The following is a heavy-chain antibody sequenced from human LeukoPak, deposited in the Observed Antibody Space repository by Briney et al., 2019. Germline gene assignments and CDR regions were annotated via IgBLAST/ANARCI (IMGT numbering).Heavy chain of an antibody. CDR2: ISSSSSYI. Sequence: PGGSLRLSCAASGFTFSNYSMNWVRQAPGKGLEWVSSISSSSSYIYYADSVKGRFTISRDNAKNSLYLQMNSLRAEDTAVYYCARDSSGWFYYMDVWGKGTTVTVSS. J-gene: IGHJ6*03. D-gene: IGHD6-19*01. CDR3: ARDSSGWFYYMDV. V-gene: IGHV3-21*01. CDR1: GFTFSNYS.